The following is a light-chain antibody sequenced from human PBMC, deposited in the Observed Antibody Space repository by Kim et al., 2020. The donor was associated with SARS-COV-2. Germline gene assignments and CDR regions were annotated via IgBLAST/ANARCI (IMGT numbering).Light chain of an antibody. V-gene: IGLV3-25*03. Sequence: PGQTARITCSGDALPKQYAYWYQQKPGQAPVLLIYKDSERPSGIPERFSGSSSGTTVTLTISGVQAEDEADYFCQSVDSSGTYYVFGAGTQLTVL. CDR2: KDS. CDR3: QSVDSSGTYYV. J-gene: IGLJ1*01. CDR1: ALPKQY.